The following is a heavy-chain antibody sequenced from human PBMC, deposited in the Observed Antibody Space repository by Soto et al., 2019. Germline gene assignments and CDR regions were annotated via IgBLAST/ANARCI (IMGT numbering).Heavy chain of an antibody. CDR3: ARDEVREHSHLYYFDY. Sequence: LSLTCAVSGYSIRSDYYWGWIRQPPGKGLEWIGSIYHRGSTYYNPSLKSRVTISVDTSNNQFSLKLNSVTAADTAVYYCARDEVREHSHLYYFDYWGQGTLVTVSS. CDR1: GYSIRSDYY. J-gene: IGHJ4*02. V-gene: IGHV4-38-2*02. CDR2: IYHRGST. D-gene: IGHD1-26*01.